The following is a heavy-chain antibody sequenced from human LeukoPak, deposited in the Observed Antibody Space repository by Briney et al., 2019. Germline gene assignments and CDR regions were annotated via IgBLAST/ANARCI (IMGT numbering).Heavy chain of an antibody. J-gene: IGHJ3*02. CDR3: AKLANGDAFDI. CDR1: GFPFSSYW. Sequence: GGSLRLSCVASGFPFSSYWMTWVRQAPGKGLEWVSAISGSGGSTYYADSVKGRFTISRDNSKNTLYLQMNSLRAEDTAVYYCAKLANGDAFDIWGQGTMVTVSS. CDR2: ISGSGGST. V-gene: IGHV3-23*01.